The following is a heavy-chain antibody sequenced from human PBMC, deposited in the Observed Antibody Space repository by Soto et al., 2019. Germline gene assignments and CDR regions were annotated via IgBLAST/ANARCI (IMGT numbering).Heavy chain of an antibody. Sequence: GGSLRLSCAASGFTFSSYDMHWVRQATGKGLEWVSAIGTAGDTYYPGSVKGRSTISRENAKNSLYLQMNSLRAGDTAVYYCARSIAAAGLHYFDYWGQGTLVTVSS. CDR2: IGTAGDT. D-gene: IGHD6-13*01. J-gene: IGHJ4*02. CDR1: GFTFSSYD. V-gene: IGHV3-13*01. CDR3: ARSIAAAGLHYFDY.